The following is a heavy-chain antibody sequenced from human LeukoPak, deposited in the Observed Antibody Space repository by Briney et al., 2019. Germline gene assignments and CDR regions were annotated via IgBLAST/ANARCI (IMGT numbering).Heavy chain of an antibody. CDR1: GFTFSSYA. D-gene: IGHD5-12*01. CDR2: ISYDGSNK. J-gene: IGHJ3*02. V-gene: IGHV3-30-3*01. Sequence: QPGRSLRLSCAASGFTFSSYAMHWVRQAPGKGLEWVAVISYDGSNKYYADSVKGRFTISRDNSKNTLYLQMNSLRAEDTAMYYCAKDGLGYSGYDPVGYGFDIWGQGTMVTVSS. CDR3: AKDGLGYSGYDPVGYGFDI.